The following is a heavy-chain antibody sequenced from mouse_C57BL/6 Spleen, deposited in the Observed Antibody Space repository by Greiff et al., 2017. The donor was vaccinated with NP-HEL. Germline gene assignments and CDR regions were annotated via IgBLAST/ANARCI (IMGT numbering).Heavy chain of an antibody. Sequence: QVQLQQPGAELVKPGASVKLSCKASGYTFTSYWMHWVKQRPGQGLEWIGMIHPNSGSTNYNEKFKSKATLTVDKSSSTAYMQLSSLTSEDSAVYYCARYYYGTSGYFDVWGTGTTVTVA. CDR2: IHPNSGST. CDR1: GYTFTSYW. D-gene: IGHD1-1*01. CDR3: ARYYYGTSGYFDV. V-gene: IGHV1-64*01. J-gene: IGHJ1*03.